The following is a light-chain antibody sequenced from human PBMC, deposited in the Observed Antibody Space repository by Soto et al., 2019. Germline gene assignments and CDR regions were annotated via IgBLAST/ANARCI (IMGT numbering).Light chain of an antibody. Sequence: QSVLTQPPSVSGAPGQRVTISCTGSSSNIGAGYNVNWYQQLPGTAPKLLIYGNNNRPSGVPDRLSASKSGTSASLAITGLQAEDEADYYCQSYDSSLSGSIFGGGTKLTVL. V-gene: IGLV1-40*01. CDR2: GNN. J-gene: IGLJ2*01. CDR3: QSYDSSLSGSI. CDR1: SSNIGAGYN.